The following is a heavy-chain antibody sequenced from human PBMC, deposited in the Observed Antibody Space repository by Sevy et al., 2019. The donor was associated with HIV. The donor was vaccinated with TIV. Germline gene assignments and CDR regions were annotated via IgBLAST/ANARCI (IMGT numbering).Heavy chain of an antibody. J-gene: IGHJ4*02. CDR3: AKGWRYNEDGGDYYHDY. D-gene: IGHD2-21*01. Sequence: GGSLRLSCAASGFTFSSYAMSWVRQAPGKGLEWVSGISGSGSSTYYADSVQGRFTISRDNSKNTLYMQMNSLRAEDTTVCHCAKGWRYNEDGGDYYHDYWGQGALVTVSS. CDR2: ISGSGSST. CDR1: GFTFSSYA. V-gene: IGHV3-23*01.